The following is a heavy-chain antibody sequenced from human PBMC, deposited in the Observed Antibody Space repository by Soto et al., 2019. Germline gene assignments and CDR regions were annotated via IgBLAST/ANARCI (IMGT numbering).Heavy chain of an antibody. CDR1: GDTLTELS. J-gene: IGHJ5*02. V-gene: IGHV1-24*01. D-gene: IGHD2-2*01. CDR3: ALYQLNWFDP. Sequence: ASVKVSCTVSGDTLTELSMHWVRQAPGKGLEWMGGFDPEDGETIYAQKFQGRVTMTEDTSTDTAYMELSSLRSEDTAVYYCALYQLNWFDPWGQGTLVTVSS. CDR2: FDPEDGET.